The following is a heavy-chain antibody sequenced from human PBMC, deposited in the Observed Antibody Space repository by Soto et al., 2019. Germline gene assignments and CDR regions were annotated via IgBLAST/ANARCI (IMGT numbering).Heavy chain of an antibody. Sequence: GGSLRLSCAASGFTFSSYSMNWVRQAPGKGLEWVSSISSSSSYIYYADSVKGRFTISRDNAKNSLYLQMNSLRAEDTAVYYCARVVSGQLQWLSIGPYYYGMDVCGQGTTVTVSS. V-gene: IGHV3-21*01. D-gene: IGHD6-19*01. CDR3: ARVVSGQLQWLSIGPYYYGMDV. CDR1: GFTFSSYS. J-gene: IGHJ6*02. CDR2: ISSSSSYI.